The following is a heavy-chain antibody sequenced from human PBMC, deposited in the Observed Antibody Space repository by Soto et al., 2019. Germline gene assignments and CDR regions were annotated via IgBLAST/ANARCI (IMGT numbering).Heavy chain of an antibody. J-gene: IGHJ4*02. D-gene: IGHD2-15*01. Sequence: SGPTLVNPTQTLTLTCTFSGFSLSTSAVGVGWIRQPPGKALEWLAFIYWDDDKRYSPSLKSSLTITKDTSKNQVVLAMTNMDPVDTATYYCAHLVVAGLTYYFADWGQGTLVTVSS. CDR3: AHLVVAGLTYYFAD. CDR2: IYWDDDK. CDR1: GFSLSTSAVG. V-gene: IGHV2-5*02.